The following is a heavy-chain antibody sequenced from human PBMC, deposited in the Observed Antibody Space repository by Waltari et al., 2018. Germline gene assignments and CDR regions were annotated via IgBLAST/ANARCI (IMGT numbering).Heavy chain of an antibody. V-gene: IGHV1-2*02. J-gene: IGHJ4*02. Sequence: QVQLVQSGAEVTKPGASVNVSCKTSGYTFTAYYLYWVRQAPGQGLEWMGWISPNSGGTNYAQKFQGRVTLPRDTSISTAFMQLNRLISDDSAMYYCATAPDGFQILNWGQGTLVTVSS. CDR3: ATAPDGFQILN. D-gene: IGHD5-12*01. CDR1: GYTFTAYY. CDR2: ISPNSGGT.